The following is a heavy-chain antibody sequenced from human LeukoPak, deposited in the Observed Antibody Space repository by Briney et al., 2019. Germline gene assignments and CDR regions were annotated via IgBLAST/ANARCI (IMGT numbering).Heavy chain of an antibody. J-gene: IGHJ4*02. CDR3: ARGLAVAGRSTSDF. D-gene: IGHD6-19*01. V-gene: IGHV3-48*01. Sequence: PGGSLRLSCEASGFNFRIYTMNWVRQAPGRGLEWISYISSSASVTYYADSVNGRFSISRDNAKNSLFLQLNNLRAEDTAVYYCARGLAVAGRSTSDFWGQGTLVTVSP. CDR1: GFNFRIYT. CDR2: ISSSASVT.